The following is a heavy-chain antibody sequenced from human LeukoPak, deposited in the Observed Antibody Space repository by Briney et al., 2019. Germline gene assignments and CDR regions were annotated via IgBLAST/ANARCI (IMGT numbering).Heavy chain of an antibody. CDR1: GGSFSGYY. CDR3: ASWDTMGY. D-gene: IGHD5-18*01. J-gene: IGHJ4*02. CDR2: INHSGST. V-gene: IGHV4-34*01. Sequence: ASETLSLTCAVHGGSFSGYYWSWIRQPPGKGLEWIGEINHSGSTNYNPSLKSRVTISVDTSKNQFSLKLSSVTAADTAVYYCASWDTMGYWGQGTLVTVSS.